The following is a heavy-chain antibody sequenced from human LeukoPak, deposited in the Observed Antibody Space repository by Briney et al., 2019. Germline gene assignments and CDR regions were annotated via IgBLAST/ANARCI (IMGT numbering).Heavy chain of an antibody. CDR3: ARFEDILNLFDY. CDR2: INHSGST. J-gene: IGHJ4*02. CDR1: GGSFSGYY. D-gene: IGHD2-15*01. Sequence: PSETLSLTCAVYGGSFSGYYWSWIRQPPGKGLEWIGEINHSGSTNYNPSLKSRVTISVDTSKNQFSLKLSSVTAADTAVYYCARFEDILNLFDYWGQGTLVTVSS. V-gene: IGHV4-34*01.